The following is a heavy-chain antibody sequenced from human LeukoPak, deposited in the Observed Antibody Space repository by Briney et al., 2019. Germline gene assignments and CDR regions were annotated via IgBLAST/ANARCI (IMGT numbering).Heavy chain of an antibody. CDR3: AREISSSSWYFGYMDV. J-gene: IGHJ6*03. CDR2: INPNSGGT. CDR1: GYTFTCYY. D-gene: IGHD6-13*01. Sequence: ASVKVSCKASGYTFTCYYMHWVRQAPGQGLEWMGWINPNSGGTNYAQKFQGRVTMTRDTSISTAYMELSRLRSDDTAVYYCAREISSSSWYFGYMDVWGKGTTVTVSS. V-gene: IGHV1-2*02.